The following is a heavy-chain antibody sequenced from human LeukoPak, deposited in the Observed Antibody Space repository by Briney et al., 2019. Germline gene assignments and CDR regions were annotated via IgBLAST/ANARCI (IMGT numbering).Heavy chain of an antibody. V-gene: IGHV4-31*03. CDR1: GGSISSGGYY. CDR2: IYYSGST. CDR3: ATGMVGATGWFDP. Sequence: SETLSLTCTVSGGSISSGGYYWSWIRQHPGKGLEWIGYIYYSGSTYYDPSLKSRVTISVDTSKNQFSLKLSSVTAADTAVYYCATGMVGATGWFDPWGQGTLVTVSS. D-gene: IGHD1-26*01. J-gene: IGHJ5*02.